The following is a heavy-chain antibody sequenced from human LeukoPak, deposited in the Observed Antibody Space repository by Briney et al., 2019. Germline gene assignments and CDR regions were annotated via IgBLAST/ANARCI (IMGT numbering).Heavy chain of an antibody. V-gene: IGHV2-70*11. CDR2: IDWDDDK. J-gene: IGHJ5*02. D-gene: IGHD6-13*01. CDR1: GFSLSTSGMW. CDR3: ARIVAAAGNGFGP. Sequence: SGPALVQPTQPLTLTFTFSGFSLSTSGMWVGWIRQPPGKALEWLARIDWDDDKYYSTSLKTRLIISKDTSNNQVVLTMANVDPVDTATYYCARIVAAAGNGFGPWGQGTLVTVSS.